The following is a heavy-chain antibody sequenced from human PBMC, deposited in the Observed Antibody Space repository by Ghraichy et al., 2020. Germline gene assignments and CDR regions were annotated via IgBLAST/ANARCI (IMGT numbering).Heavy chain of an antibody. Sequence: LSLTCAASGFTFSTYGMHWVRQAPGKGLEWVAVIWYDGSNKYYADSVKGRFTISRDNSKNTLYLQMDSLRVEDTAVYFCARGLRYCSGGSCYWVSMDAWGKGTTVTVSS. CDR3: ARGLRYCSGGSCYWVSMDA. CDR2: IWYDGSNK. D-gene: IGHD2-15*01. CDR1: GFTFSTYG. J-gene: IGHJ6*04. V-gene: IGHV3-33*01.